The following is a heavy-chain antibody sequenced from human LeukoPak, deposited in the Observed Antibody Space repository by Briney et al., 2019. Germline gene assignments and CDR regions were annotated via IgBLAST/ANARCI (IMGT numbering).Heavy chain of an antibody. Sequence: GASVKVSCKASGYTFTGYYMHWVRQAPGQGLEWMGWINPNSGGTNYAQKSQGRVTMTRDTSISTAYMELSRLRSDDTAVYYCARDRDYDFWSGYPYYFDYWGQGTLVTVSS. V-gene: IGHV1-2*02. CDR2: INPNSGGT. CDR3: ARDRDYDFWSGYPYYFDY. J-gene: IGHJ4*02. D-gene: IGHD3-3*01. CDR1: GYTFTGYY.